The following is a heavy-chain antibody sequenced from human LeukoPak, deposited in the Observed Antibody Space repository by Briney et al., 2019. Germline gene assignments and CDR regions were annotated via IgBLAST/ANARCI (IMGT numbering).Heavy chain of an antibody. CDR1: GGSISSSSYY. CDR3: ASRLGSHYYYYGMDV. Sequence: PSETLSLTCTVSGGSISSSSYYWVWIRQPPGKGLEWIGSIYYSGSTYYNPSLKSRVTISVDTSKNQFSLKLSSVTAADTAVYYCASRLGSHYYYYGMDVWGQGTTVTVSS. V-gene: IGHV4-39*01. CDR2: IYYSGST. J-gene: IGHJ6*02. D-gene: IGHD2-15*01.